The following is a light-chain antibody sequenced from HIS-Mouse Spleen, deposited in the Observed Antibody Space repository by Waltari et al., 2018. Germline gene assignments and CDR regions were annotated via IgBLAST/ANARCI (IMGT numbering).Light chain of an antibody. CDR2: GKN. V-gene: IGLV3-19*01. Sequence: YYASWYQQKPGQAPVLVIYGKNNRPSGIPDRFSGSSSGNTASLTITGAQAEDEADYYCNSRDSSGNHYVFGTGTKVTVL. CDR1: YY. J-gene: IGLJ1*01. CDR3: NSRDSSGNHYV.